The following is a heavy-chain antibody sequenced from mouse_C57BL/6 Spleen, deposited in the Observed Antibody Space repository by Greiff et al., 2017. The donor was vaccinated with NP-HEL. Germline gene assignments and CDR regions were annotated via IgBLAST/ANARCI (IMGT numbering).Heavy chain of an antibody. CDR2: INPSNGGT. V-gene: IGHV1-53*01. Sequence: QVQLQQPGTELVKPGASVKLSCKASGYTFTSYWMHWVKQRPGQGLEWIGNINPSNGGTNYNEKFKSKATLTVDKSSSTAYMQLSSLTSEDSAVYYCARLMVTTSDYYAMDYWGQGTSGTVSS. J-gene: IGHJ4*01. CDR3: ARLMVTTSDYYAMDY. CDR1: GYTFTSYW. D-gene: IGHD2-2*01.